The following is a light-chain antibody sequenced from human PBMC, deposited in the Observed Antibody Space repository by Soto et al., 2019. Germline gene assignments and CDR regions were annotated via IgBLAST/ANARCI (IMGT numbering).Light chain of an antibody. CDR2: LNNDGSH. Sequence: QAVVTQSPSASASLGASVKRTCTLSSGHSSYAIAWHQKQPGKGPRYLMDLNNDGSHTKGDGIPDRFSGSSSGADRYLIISSRQSEDEADYYCQTWGTGFQVFGGGTTLTV. V-gene: IGLV4-69*01. CDR1: SGHSSYA. J-gene: IGLJ2*01. CDR3: QTWGTGFQV.